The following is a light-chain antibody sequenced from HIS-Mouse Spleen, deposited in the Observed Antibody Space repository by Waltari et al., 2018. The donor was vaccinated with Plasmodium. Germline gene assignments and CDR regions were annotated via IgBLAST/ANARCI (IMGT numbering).Light chain of an antibody. CDR1: QSISSY. CDR2: AAS. V-gene: IGKV1-39*01. CDR3: QQSYSTPGT. J-gene: IGKJ4*01. Sequence: DIQMTQSPSSLSASIGDRVTITCRASQSISSYLNWYQQKPGKAPKLLIYAASSLQSGVPARFSGSGSGTDCTLTISSLQPEDFATYYCQQSYSTPGTFGGGTKVEIK.